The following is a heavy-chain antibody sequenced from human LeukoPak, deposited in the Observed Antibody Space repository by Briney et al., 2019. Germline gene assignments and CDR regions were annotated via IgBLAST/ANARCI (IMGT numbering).Heavy chain of an antibody. J-gene: IGHJ4*02. D-gene: IGHD2-15*01. CDR2: ISAYNGNT. CDR1: GYTFTSYG. V-gene: IGHV1-18*01. Sequence: ASVKVTCRASGYTFTSYGISWVRQAPGQGLEWMGWISAYNGNTNYAQKLQGRVTMTTDTSTSTDYKELKNLRSEDTAVYYCARDGSYPDNFTFDYWGQGTLVTVSS. CDR3: ARDGSYPDNFTFDY.